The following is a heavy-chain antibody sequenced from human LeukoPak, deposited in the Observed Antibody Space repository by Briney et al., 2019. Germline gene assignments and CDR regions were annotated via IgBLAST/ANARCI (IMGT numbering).Heavy chain of an antibody. CDR3: ASKIHVPYGMEV. D-gene: IGHD3-10*02. V-gene: IGHV4-34*01. CDR2: INHSGST. Sequence: SETLSLTCAVYGESFSGYYWRWIRQPPGKGLEWIGEINHSGSTNYNPSLKSRVTISVDTSKNQFSLKLISVTAAYTAVYYCASKIHVPYGMEVWSQGTTVTVSS. CDR1: GESFSGYY. J-gene: IGHJ6*02.